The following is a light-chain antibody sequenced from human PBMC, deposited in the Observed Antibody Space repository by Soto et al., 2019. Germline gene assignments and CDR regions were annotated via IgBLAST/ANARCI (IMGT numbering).Light chain of an antibody. J-gene: IGKJ2*01. CDR2: AAS. CDR1: QSIRNN. CDR3: HQYDTYMYA. V-gene: IGKV3-15*01. Sequence: EIVMSQSPATLSLSPGERATLSCRASQSIRNNLAWYQQKPGQAPRLLIYAASTSPAGVPARFSGTGSGTEFTLTITSLQSEDFAVYYCHQYDTYMYAFGQGTTLEI.